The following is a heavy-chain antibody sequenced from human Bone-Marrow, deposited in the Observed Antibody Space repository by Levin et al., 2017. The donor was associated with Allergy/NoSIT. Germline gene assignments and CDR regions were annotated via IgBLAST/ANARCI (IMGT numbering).Heavy chain of an antibody. Sequence: PGGSLRLSCAASGFTFDNAWMSWVRQAPGKGLEWVGRIKSEADGGTTDYAAPVKGRFTLSKDDSKNTVYLYMSGLKTEDTGAYYCTTDPGDRSGFSLGVWGQGTLVTVSS. CDR2: IKSEADGGTT. D-gene: IGHD3-22*01. J-gene: IGHJ4*02. CDR1: GFTFDNAW. CDR3: TTDPGDRSGFSLGV. V-gene: IGHV3-15*01.